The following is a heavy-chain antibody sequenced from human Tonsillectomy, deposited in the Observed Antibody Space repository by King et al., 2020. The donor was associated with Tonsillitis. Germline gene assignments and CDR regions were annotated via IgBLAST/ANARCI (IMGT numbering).Heavy chain of an antibody. CDR2: ISGYIDHT. CDR1: GYTFTSYG. J-gene: IGHJ3*02. CDR3: ARAGATDAFDI. V-gene: IGHV1-18*04. Sequence: VQLVESGAEVKKPGASVKVSCKASGYTFTSYGISWVRRAPGQGLEWMGWISGYIDHTQYALKLQGRVTMTKDTSTGTAYLELRSLRSDDTAVYYCARAGATDAFDIWGQGPKVIVSS.